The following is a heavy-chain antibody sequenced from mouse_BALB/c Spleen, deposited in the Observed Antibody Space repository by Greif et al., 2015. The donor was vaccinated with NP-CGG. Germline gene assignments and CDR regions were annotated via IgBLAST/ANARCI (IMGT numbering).Heavy chain of an antibody. CDR3: ARRTGTEAMDY. V-gene: IGHV1-84*02. Sequence: QVQLQQSGPELVKPGASVKISCKASGYTFTDYYINWVKQKPGQGLEWIGWIYPESGNTKYNEKFKGKATLTVDTSSSTAYMQFSSLTSEDAAVYFCARRTGTEAMDYWGQGTSVTVSS. J-gene: IGHJ4*01. CDR1: GYTFTDYY. D-gene: IGHD4-1*01. CDR2: IYPESGNT.